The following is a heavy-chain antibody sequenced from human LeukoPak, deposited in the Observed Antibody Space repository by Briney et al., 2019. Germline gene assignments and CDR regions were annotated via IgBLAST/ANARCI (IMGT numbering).Heavy chain of an antibody. J-gene: IGHJ3*02. D-gene: IGHD3-22*01. Sequence: ASVKVSCKASGYTFTGYYMHWVRQAPGQGLEWMGWINPNSGGTNYAQKFQGRVTMTRDTSISTAYMELSRLRSDDTAVYYCARGHYYDSSGSAAFDIWGQGTMVTVSS. V-gene: IGHV1-2*02. CDR2: INPNSGGT. CDR3: ARGHYYDSSGSAAFDI. CDR1: GYTFTGYY.